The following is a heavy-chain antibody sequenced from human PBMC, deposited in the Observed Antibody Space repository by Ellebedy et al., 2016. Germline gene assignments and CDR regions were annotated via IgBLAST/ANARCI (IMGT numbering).Heavy chain of an antibody. V-gene: IGHV1-69*13. D-gene: IGHD3-3*01. CDR3: ATHLITIFGVVRPRYYMDV. CDR2: IIPIFGTA. CDR1: GGTFSSYA. J-gene: IGHJ6*03. Sequence: SVKVSCXASGGTFSSYAISWVRQAPGQGLEWMGGIIPIFGTANYAQKFQGRVTITADESTSTAYMELSSLRSEDTAVYYCATHLITIFGVVRPRYYMDVWGKGTTVTVSS.